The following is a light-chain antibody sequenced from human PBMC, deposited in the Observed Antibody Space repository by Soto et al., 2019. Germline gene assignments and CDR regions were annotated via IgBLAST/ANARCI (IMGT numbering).Light chain of an antibody. J-gene: IGKJ3*01. Sequence: DIQLTQSPSFLSASVGDRVTITCRASQDTRRYLAWYQQKPGKAPKLLIYAASTLQSGAPSRFSGSGSGTEFTLTIGSLQPEDFATYYCQRPGVFGPGTKVDIK. CDR1: QDTRRY. CDR3: QRPGV. V-gene: IGKV1-9*01. CDR2: AAS.